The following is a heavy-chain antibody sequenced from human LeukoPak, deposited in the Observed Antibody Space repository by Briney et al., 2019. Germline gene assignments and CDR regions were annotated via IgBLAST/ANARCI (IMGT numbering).Heavy chain of an antibody. CDR3: ARRHYDSGSYDQ. J-gene: IGHJ4*02. D-gene: IGHD3-10*01. Sequence: ASVKVSCKASGYTFTGYYMHWVRQAPGQGLEWMGWISTSKGNTNYAQKLQGRVTMTTDTSTSTAYMELRSLRSDDTAVYYCARRHYDSGSYDQWGQGTLVTVSS. CDR1: GYTFTGYY. V-gene: IGHV1-18*04. CDR2: ISTSKGNT.